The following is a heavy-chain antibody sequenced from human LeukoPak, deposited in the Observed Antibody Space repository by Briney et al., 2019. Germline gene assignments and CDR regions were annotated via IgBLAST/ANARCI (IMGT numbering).Heavy chain of an antibody. V-gene: IGHV3-13*01. J-gene: IGHJ4*02. D-gene: IGHD2-2*01. CDR1: GFTFSSYD. CDR3: ARSPLCGSSTSCYSFDY. Sequence: GGSLRPSCAASGFTFSSYDMHWVRQATGKGLEWVSAIGTAGDTYYPGSVKGRFTISRENAKNSLYLQMNSLRAGDTAVYYCARSPLCGSSTSCYSFDYWGQGTLVTVSS. CDR2: IGTAGDT.